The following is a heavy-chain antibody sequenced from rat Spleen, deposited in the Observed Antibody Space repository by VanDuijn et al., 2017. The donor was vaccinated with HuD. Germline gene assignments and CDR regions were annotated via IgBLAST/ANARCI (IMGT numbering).Heavy chain of an antibody. J-gene: IGHJ2*01. V-gene: IGHV5-58*01. CDR2: IDLDGGST. CDR1: GFTFSSYW. CDR3: AREAGLPFHYFDY. D-gene: IGHD1-4*01. Sequence: EVQLVESGGGLVQPGRSMKLSCAASGFTFSSYWMYWIRQSPGKGLEWVSSIDLDGGSTFYADSVKGRFSISRDNAESTLYLQMDSLRSEDTATYYCAREAGLPFHYFDYWGQGVMVTVSS.